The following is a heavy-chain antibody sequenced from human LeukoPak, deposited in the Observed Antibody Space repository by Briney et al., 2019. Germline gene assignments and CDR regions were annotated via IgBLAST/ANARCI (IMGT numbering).Heavy chain of an antibody. Sequence: SATLSLTCTVSGGSVSSGSYNWSWIRQPPGKGLTWIGYIYYSGSTNYNPSLKSRVTISVDTSKNQFSLKLSSVTAADTAVYYCARAPGYSLYYFDYWGQGTLVTVSS. CDR3: ARAPGYSLYYFDY. J-gene: IGHJ4*02. CDR1: GGSVSSGSYN. V-gene: IGHV4-61*01. D-gene: IGHD3-22*01. CDR2: IYYSGST.